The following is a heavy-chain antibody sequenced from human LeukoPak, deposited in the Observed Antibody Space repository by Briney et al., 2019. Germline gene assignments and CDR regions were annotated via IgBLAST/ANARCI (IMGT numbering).Heavy chain of an antibody. CDR3: ARGTSSFDY. CDR2: IYYSGST. V-gene: IGHV4-59*01. Sequence: SETLSLTCTVSGGSISSYYWSWLRQPPGKGLEWIGYIYYSGSTDYNPSLKSLVTISVDTSKNQFSLKLSSVTAADTAVYYCARGTSSFDYWGQGTLVTVSS. J-gene: IGHJ4*02. CDR1: GGSISSYY. D-gene: IGHD1-26*01.